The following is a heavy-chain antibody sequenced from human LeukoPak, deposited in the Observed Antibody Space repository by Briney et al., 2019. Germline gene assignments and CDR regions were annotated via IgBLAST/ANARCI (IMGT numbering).Heavy chain of an antibody. V-gene: IGHV3-74*01. CDR2: INSDGSST. D-gene: IGHD5-24*01. J-gene: IGHJ3*02. CDR1: GFTFSSYW. CDR3: ASEMATTAPDAFDI. Sequence: GGSRRLSCAASGFTFSSYWMHWVRQAPGKGLVWVSRINSDGSSTSYADSVKGRFTISRDNAKNTLYLQMNSLRAEDTAVYYCASEMATTAPDAFDIWGQGTMVTVSS.